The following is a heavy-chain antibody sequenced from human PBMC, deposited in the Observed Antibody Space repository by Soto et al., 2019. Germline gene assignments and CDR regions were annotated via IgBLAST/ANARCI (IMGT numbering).Heavy chain of an antibody. V-gene: IGHV2-5*01. Sequence: QITLKESGPTLVKPTQTLTLTCSFSGFSLTTSDVGVGWIRQPPGKALEWLALIYWNDDKFYSPSLKSRLTITKDTSKNQVVLIMTNVGPVDTATYYCAHRRPVGRVGPTTVWFDPWGQGTLVTVSS. J-gene: IGHJ5*02. D-gene: IGHD1-26*01. CDR2: IYWNDDK. CDR1: GFSLTTSDVG. CDR3: AHRRPVGRVGPTTVWFDP.